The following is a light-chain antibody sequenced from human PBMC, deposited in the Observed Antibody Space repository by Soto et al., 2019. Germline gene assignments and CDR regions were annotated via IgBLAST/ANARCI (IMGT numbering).Light chain of an antibody. CDR3: NSFTSIGTLV. CDR1: SSDVGRYDY. Sequence: QSVLTQPASVSGSPGQSITISCTGSSSDVGRYDYVSWYQQHPGKPPKLIIYEVSNRPSGVSNRFSGFKSGSTASLTISGLQAEDEADYYCNSFTSIGTLVFGGGTKLTVL. V-gene: IGLV2-14*01. CDR2: EVS. J-gene: IGLJ2*01.